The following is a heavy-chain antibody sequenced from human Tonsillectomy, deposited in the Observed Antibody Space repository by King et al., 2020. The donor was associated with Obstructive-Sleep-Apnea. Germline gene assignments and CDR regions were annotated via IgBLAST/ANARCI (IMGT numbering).Heavy chain of an antibody. Sequence: VQLQESGPGLVKPSQTLSLTCTVSGGSISSGYYWSWIRQHPGKGLEWIGYIYYSGSTYYNSSLKSRATLSVDTSKNQFSLKLSSVTAADTAVYYCAREVVLYCRSTSCHATYYYGMDVWGQGTTVTVSS. CDR2: IYYSGST. CDR1: GGSISSGYY. D-gene: IGHD2-2*01. CDR3: AREVVLYCRSTSCHATYYYGMDV. J-gene: IGHJ6*02. V-gene: IGHV4-31*03.